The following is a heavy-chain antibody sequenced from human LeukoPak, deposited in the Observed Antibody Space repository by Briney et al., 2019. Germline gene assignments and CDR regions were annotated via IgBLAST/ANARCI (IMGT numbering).Heavy chain of an antibody. CDR3: ARGVPTRYYYYYYMDV. D-gene: IGHD1-1*01. CDR2: IIPIFGTA. V-gene: IGHV1-69*05. J-gene: IGHJ6*03. Sequence: GASVKVSCKASGGTFSSYAISWVRQAPGQGLEWIGGIIPIFGTANYAQKFQGRVTITTDESTSTAYVELSSLRSEDTAVYYCARGVPTRYYYYYYMDVWGKGTTVTVSS. CDR1: GGTFSSYA.